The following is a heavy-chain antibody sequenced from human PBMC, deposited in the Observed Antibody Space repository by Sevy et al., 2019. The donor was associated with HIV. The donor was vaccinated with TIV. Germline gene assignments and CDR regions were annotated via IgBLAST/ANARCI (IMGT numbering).Heavy chain of an antibody. D-gene: IGHD3-3*01. J-gene: IGHJ6*02. CDR1: GFTFSGSA. V-gene: IGHV3-73*01. Sequence: GGSLRLSCAASGFTFSGSAMHWVRQASGKGLEWVGRIRSKANSYATAYAASVKGRLTISRDDSKNTAYLQMNSLKTEDTAVYYCTRRRDTIFGVAHLTPFGMDVWGQGTTVTVSS. CDR2: IRSKANSYAT. CDR3: TRRRDTIFGVAHLTPFGMDV.